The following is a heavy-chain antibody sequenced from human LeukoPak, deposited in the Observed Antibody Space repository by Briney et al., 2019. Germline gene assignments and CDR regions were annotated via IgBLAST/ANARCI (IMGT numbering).Heavy chain of an antibody. CDR3: ARTYYDPLTGYYSGGGPFDS. V-gene: IGHV4-61*02. J-gene: IGHJ4*02. CDR2: IYTSGRT. Sequence: SETLSLTCTVSGGSISSGSYYWSWIRQPAGKGLEWIGRIYTSGRTNYNPSLKSRVTISIDTSKNQFSLKLSSVTAADTAVYHCARTYYDPLTGYYSGGGPFDSWGQGTLVTVSS. CDR1: GGSISSGSYY. D-gene: IGHD3-9*01.